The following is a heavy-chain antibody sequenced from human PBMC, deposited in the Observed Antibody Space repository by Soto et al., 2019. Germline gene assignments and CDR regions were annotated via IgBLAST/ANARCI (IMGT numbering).Heavy chain of an antibody. D-gene: IGHD1-26*01. Sequence: SETLSLTCTFSGGSIISGGYYWSWIRQHPGKGLEWIGYIYYSGSTYYNPSLKSRVTISVDTSKNQFSLKLSSVTAADTAVYYCAREGRGGSPFDYWGQGTLVTVSS. CDR2: IYYSGST. J-gene: IGHJ4*02. V-gene: IGHV4-31*03. CDR1: GGSIISGGYY. CDR3: AREGRGGSPFDY.